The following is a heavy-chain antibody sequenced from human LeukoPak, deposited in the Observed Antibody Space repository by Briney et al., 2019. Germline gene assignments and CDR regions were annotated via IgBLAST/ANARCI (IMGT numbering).Heavy chain of an antibody. J-gene: IGHJ4*02. Sequence: GGSLRLSFAASEFTFSSYSMNGFRQAPGKGLEWVSYIINSGNSKSYADSVKGRFTISRDNTKNSLYLQMNGLRAEDTAVYYCARTRSSGHLTFDYWGQGILVTVSS. CDR1: EFTFSSYS. D-gene: IGHD3-22*01. V-gene: IGHV3-48*01. CDR3: ARTRSSGHLTFDY. CDR2: IINSGNSK.